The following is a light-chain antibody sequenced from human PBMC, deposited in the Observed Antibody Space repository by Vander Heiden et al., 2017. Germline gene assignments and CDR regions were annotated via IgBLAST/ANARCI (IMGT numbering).Light chain of an antibody. V-gene: IGKV3-11*01. J-gene: IGKJ2*01. CDR1: QGMSAD. CDR2: DAS. CDR3: QQRNSWPRT. Sequence: EIALTQFPATLSLSPGERATLSCSPSQGMSADLAWYKQNAGQAPRLLIYDASNRGTVIPARYSGSDSATDFTLTISTREPEDFAVYHCQQRNSWPRTFGQGTKVEI.